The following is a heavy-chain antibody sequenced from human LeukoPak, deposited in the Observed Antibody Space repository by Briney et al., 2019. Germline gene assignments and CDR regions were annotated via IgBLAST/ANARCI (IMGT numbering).Heavy chain of an antibody. CDR1: GYTFSSYW. CDR3: ARQNDFRLDY. D-gene: IGHD3-3*01. CDR2: IYPGDSDT. Sequence: GESLKISCKGSGYTFSSYWIGWVRQMPGKGLEWMGIIYPGDSDTRYSPSLQGQVTISVDTSIGTAYLQWSSLKASDTAIYYCARQNDFRLDYWGQGTPVTVSS. J-gene: IGHJ4*02. V-gene: IGHV5-51*01.